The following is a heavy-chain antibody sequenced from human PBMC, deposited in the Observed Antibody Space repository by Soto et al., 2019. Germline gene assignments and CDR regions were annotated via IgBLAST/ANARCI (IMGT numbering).Heavy chain of an antibody. V-gene: IGHV4-30-4*01. J-gene: IGHJ4*02. CDR3: ASSSRFDSSGYPWGYFDY. CDR1: GGSISSGDYY. CDR2: IYYSGST. D-gene: IGHD3-22*01. Sequence: PSETLSLTCTVSGGSISSGDYYWSWIRQPPGKGLEWIGYIYYSGSTYYNPSLKSRITISVDTSKNQFSLKLSSVTAADTAVYYCASSSRFDSSGYPWGYFDYWGQGILVTVSS.